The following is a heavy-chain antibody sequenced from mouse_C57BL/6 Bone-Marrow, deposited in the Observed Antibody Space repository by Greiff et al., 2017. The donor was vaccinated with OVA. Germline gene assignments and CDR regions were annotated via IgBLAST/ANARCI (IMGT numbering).Heavy chain of an antibody. V-gene: IGHV1-69*01. CDR3: ATEDFEY. CDR2: IDPSDSYT. J-gene: IGHJ2*01. CDR1: GYTFTSYW. Sequence: QVQLQQPGAELVMPGASVKLSCKASGYTFTSYWMHWVKQRPGQGLEWIGAIDPSDSYTNYNQKFKGKSTLTVDKSSSTAYMQLSSLTSEDAAVEYCATEDFEYWGQGTTLTVSS.